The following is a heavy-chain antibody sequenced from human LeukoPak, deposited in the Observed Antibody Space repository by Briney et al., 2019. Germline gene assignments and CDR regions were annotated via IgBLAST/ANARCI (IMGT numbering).Heavy chain of an antibody. J-gene: IGHJ6*02. V-gene: IGHV3-43*02. Sequence: GGSLRLSCAASGLNLDAYAMHWVRQAPGKGLEWVSLISGDGTITYYADSVKGRFTIYRDNSKNSLFLEMNSLRSEDTALYYCAKDTPLFYHYYGIDVWGQGTTVTVSS. CDR2: ISGDGTIT. CDR1: GLNLDAYA. CDR3: AKDTPLFYHYYGIDV.